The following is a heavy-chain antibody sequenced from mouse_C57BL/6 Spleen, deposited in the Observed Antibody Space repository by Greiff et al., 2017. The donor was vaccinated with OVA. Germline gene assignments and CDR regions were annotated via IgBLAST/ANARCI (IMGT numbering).Heavy chain of an antibody. CDR1: GYAFSSSW. CDR2: IYPGDGDT. CDR3: ARGDYDCYFDV. J-gene: IGHJ1*03. D-gene: IGHD2-4*01. Sequence: QVQLQQSGPELVKPGASVKISCKASGYAFSSSWMNWVKQRPGKGLEWIGRIYPGDGDTNYNGKFKGKATLTADKSSSTAYMQLSSLTSEDSAVDFCARGDYDCYFDVWGTGTSVTVSS. V-gene: IGHV1-82*01.